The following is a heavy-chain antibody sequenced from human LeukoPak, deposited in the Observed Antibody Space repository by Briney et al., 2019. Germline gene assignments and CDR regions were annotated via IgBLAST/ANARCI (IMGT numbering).Heavy chain of an antibody. CDR2: INPSGVST. Sequence: VASVKVSCKASGYTFTSSYMHWVRQAPGQGLEWMGVINPSGVSTTYAQKFQGRVTVTRDTSTSTLELSSLRSEDTAVYYCASAYNWNDGLDYWGQGTLVTVSS. J-gene: IGHJ4*02. CDR1: GYTFTSSY. V-gene: IGHV1-46*01. CDR3: ASAYNWNDGLDY. D-gene: IGHD1-20*01.